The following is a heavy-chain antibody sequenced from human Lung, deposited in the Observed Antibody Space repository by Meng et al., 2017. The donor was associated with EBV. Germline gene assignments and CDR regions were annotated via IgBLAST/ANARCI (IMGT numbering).Heavy chain of an antibody. D-gene: IGHD3-9*01. CDR2: ISAYNGNT. V-gene: IGHV1-18*01. J-gene: IGHJ4*02. CDR3: ARDSYDILTGYFDY. CDR1: GYTFTSYG. Sequence: VQTVQSGAEVKTPGASVKISCKASGYTFTSYGITWVRQAPGQGLEWMGWISAYNGNTNYAQKLQGRVTMTTDTSTSTAYMELRSLRSDDTAVYYCARDSYDILTGYFDYWGQGTLVTVSS.